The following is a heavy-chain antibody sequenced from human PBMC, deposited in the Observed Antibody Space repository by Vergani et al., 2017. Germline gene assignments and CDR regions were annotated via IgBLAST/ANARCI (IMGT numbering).Heavy chain of an antibody. V-gene: IGHV1-69*13. CDR2: ITPIFGTA. CDR3: AGALDCLGSSIFLMDV. CDR1: GGTFSSYA. J-gene: IGHJ6*02. D-gene: IGHD3-10*02. Sequence: QVQLVQSGAEVKKPGSSVKVSCKASGGTFSSYAISWVRQAPGQGLEWMGRITPIFGTANYAQKFQGRVTITADESTSTAYMELSSLVSEDTAVYYCAGALDCLGSSIFLMDVWGQGTTFTVSS.